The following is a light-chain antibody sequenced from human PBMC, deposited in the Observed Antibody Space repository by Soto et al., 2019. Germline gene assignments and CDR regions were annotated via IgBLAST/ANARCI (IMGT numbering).Light chain of an antibody. V-gene: IGKV1-5*01. CDR3: QQYNCYSRT. Sequence: DIQMTQSPSTLSASVGDRVTITCRASQSIGDSLAWYQQKPGKAPYLLISDVSSLERGVPSRFSGSGSGTEFTLTISSMQPDDFATFYCQQYNCYSRTFGQGTKVDI. J-gene: IGKJ1*01. CDR2: DVS. CDR1: QSIGDS.